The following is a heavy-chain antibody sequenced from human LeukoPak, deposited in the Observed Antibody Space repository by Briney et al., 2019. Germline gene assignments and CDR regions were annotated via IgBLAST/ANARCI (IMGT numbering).Heavy chain of an antibody. J-gene: IGHJ6*02. CDR3: ARGDSSRTLRYYYGMDV. Sequence: GGSLRLSCAASGFTFSSYWMSWVRQAPGKGLEWVANIKQDGSEKYYVDSVKGRFTISRDNAKNSLYLQMNSLRAEDTAVYYCARGDSSRTLRYYYGMDVWGQGTTVTVSS. V-gene: IGHV3-7*04. CDR1: GFTFSSYW. D-gene: IGHD6-13*01. CDR2: IKQDGSEK.